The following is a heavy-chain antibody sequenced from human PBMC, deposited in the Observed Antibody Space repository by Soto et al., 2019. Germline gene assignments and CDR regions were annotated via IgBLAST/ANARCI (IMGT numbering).Heavy chain of an antibody. V-gene: IGHV1-18*04. J-gene: IGHJ4*02. CDR1: GYTLTNYG. CDR3: ARTLHCTGTSCSDYFDY. Sequence: QVQLVQSGSEVKKPGASVKVSCKASGYTLTNYGISWVRQAPGQGLEWMGWISAYNGNTNYAQNLQGRVTMTTDTSTSTAYMELRSLRSDDTAVYYCARTLHCTGTSCSDYFDYWGQGTLVTVSS. D-gene: IGHD2-2*01. CDR2: ISAYNGNT.